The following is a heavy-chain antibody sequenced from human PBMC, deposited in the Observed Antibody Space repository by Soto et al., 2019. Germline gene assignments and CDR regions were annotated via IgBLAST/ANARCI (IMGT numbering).Heavy chain of an antibody. D-gene: IGHD2-2*01. CDR3: ARDEVPAFNWIDR. CDR1: GYIFANYG. CDR2: ISGYNGNI. J-gene: IGHJ5*02. V-gene: IGHV1-18*01. Sequence: QVQLVQSGAEVKKPGASVKVSCKASGYIFANYGITWVRQAPGQGLEWMGGISGYNGNIKYAQNLQGRVIMTSDTSTTTANMELRNMRSDDTAVNYCARDEVPAFNWIDRWGQGTLVTVSS.